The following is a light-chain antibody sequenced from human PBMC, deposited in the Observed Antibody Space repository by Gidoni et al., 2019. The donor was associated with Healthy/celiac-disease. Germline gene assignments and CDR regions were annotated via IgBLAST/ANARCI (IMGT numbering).Light chain of an antibody. V-gene: IGKV1-39*01. J-gene: IGKJ2*01. CDR3: QQSYSTPHT. Sequence: DIQMTQSPSSLSASVGDRVTITCRASQSISSYLNWYQQKPGKAPSRFSGSGSGTDFTLTISSLQPEDFATYYCQQSYSTPHTFGQGTKLEIK. CDR1: QSISSY.